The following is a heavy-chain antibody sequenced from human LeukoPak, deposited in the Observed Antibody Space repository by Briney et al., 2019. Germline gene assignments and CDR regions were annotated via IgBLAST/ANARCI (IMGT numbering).Heavy chain of an antibody. CDR3: ARHQGSGWQSSAYYFDY. D-gene: IGHD6-19*01. V-gene: IGHV3-74*01. J-gene: IGHJ4*02. CDR1: GFTFSIYW. Sequence: PGGSLRLSCAASGFTFSIYWVHWVRQAPGKGLVWVSSINSDGSSTSYADSVKGRFTISRDNAKNTLYLQMNTLRAEDTAVFYCARHQGSGWQSSAYYFDYWGQGTLVTVSS. CDR2: INSDGSST.